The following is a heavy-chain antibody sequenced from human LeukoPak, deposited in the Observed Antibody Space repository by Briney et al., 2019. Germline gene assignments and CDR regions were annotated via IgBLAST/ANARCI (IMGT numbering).Heavy chain of an antibody. J-gene: IGHJ4*02. CDR1: GGSFSGYY. Sequence: SSETLSLTCAVYGGSFSGYYWSWIRQPPGKGLEWIGEINHSGSTNYNPSLKSRVTISVDTSKNQFSLKLSSVTAADTAVYYCARHTRSGAIKNWGQGTLVTVSS. CDR3: ARHTRSGAIKN. V-gene: IGHV4-34*01. CDR2: INHSGST. D-gene: IGHD7-27*01.